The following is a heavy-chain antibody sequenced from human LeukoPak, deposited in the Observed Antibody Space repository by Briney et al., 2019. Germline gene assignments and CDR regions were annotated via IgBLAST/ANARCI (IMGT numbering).Heavy chain of an antibody. CDR1: GSTLTELS. CDR3: ATTGGLWFGESVDY. J-gene: IGHJ4*02. CDR2: FDAENDET. V-gene: IGHV1-24*01. D-gene: IGHD3-10*01. Sequence: ASVKLSGKVSGSTLTELSMHSFRQAPGKRPGGRGGFDAENDETIYAQKFQGRVTMTADTSTDTAYMELSSVRSEDTAVYYCATTGGLWFGESVDYWGQGTLVTVSS.